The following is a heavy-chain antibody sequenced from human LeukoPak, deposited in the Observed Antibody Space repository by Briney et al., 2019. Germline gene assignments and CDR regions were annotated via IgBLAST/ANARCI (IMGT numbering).Heavy chain of an antibody. CDR1: GGSISSYY. CDR2: IYYSGST. J-gene: IGHJ4*02. V-gene: IGHV4-39*01. Sequence: PSETLSLTCTVSGGSISSYYWGWIRQPPGKGLEWIGSIYYSGSTYYNPSLKSRVTISVDTSKNQFSLKLSSVTAADTAVYYCASGKDGYNWRPFDYWGQGTLVTVSS. CDR3: ASGKDGYNWRPFDY. D-gene: IGHD5-24*01.